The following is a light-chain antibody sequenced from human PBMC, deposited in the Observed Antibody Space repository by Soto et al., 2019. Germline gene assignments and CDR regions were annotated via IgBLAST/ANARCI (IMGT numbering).Light chain of an antibody. J-gene: IGKJ1*01. Sequence: EIVLTQSPGTLSLSPGEGGTLSCRASQSVSSNFLAWYQRKPGQAPRLLIYAASSRATGIPDRFSGSGSGTHFTLTISILEPEDCAVYYCQHYGSSRTFGQGTKVEI. CDR1: QSVSSNF. CDR3: QHYGSSRT. CDR2: AAS. V-gene: IGKV3-20*01.